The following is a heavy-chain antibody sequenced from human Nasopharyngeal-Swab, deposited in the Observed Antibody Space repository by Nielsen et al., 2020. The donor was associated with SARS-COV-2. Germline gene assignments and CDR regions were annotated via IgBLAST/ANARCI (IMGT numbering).Heavy chain of an antibody. CDR2: INPNSGGT. CDR1: GYTFTGYY. CDR3: ARGGYSSGWPDRYGMDV. V-gene: IGHV1-2*04. D-gene: IGHD6-19*01. J-gene: IGHJ6*02. Sequence: ASVKVSCKASGYTFTGYYMHWVRQAPGQGLEWMGWINPNSGGTNYAQKFQGWVTMTRDTSISTAYMELSRPRSDDTAVYYCARGGYSSGWPDRYGMDVWGQGTTVTVSS.